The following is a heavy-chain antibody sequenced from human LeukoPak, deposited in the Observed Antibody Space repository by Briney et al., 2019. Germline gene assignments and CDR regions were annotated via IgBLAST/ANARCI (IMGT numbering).Heavy chain of an antibody. J-gene: IGHJ4*02. D-gene: IGHD5-18*01. CDR2: IIPILGIA. CDR3: AATFGVVDTAMVR. CDR1: GGTFSSYA. Sequence: ASVKVSCKASGGTFSSYAISWVRQAPGRGLEWMGRIIPILGIANYAQKFQGRVTITADKSTSTAYMELSSLRSEDTAVYYCAATFGVVDTAMVRWGQGTLVTVSS. V-gene: IGHV1-69*04.